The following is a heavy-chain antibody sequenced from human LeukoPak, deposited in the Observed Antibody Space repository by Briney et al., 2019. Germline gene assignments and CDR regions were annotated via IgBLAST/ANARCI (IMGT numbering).Heavy chain of an antibody. CDR3: ARLFGPTLHYDILTTPPNWFDP. CDR1: GGSISSHY. V-gene: IGHV4-59*08. CDR2: IYYSGST. J-gene: IGHJ5*02. D-gene: IGHD3-9*01. Sequence: SETLSLTCTVSGGSISSHYWSWIRQPPGKGLEWIGYIYYSGSTNYNPSLKSRVTISVDTSKNQFSLKLSSVTAADTAVYYCARLFGPTLHYDILTTPPNWFDPWGQGTLVTVSS.